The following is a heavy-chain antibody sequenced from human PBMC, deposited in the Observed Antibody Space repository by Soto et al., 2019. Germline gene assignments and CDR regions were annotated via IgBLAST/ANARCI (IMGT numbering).Heavy chain of an antibody. Sequence: SETLSLTCTVSGGSISSGGYYWSWIRQHPGKGLEWIGYIYYSGSTYYNPSLKSRVTISVATSKNQSSLKLSSVTAADTAVYYCAREGGYCSGGSCYPYYYYYGMDVWGQGTTVTVSS. V-gene: IGHV4-31*03. CDR2: IYYSGST. CDR1: GGSISSGGYY. D-gene: IGHD2-15*01. J-gene: IGHJ6*02. CDR3: AREGGYCSGGSCYPYYYYYGMDV.